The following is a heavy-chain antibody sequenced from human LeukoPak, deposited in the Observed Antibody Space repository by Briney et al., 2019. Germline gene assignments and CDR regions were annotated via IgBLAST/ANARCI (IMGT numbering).Heavy chain of an antibody. CDR3: ARDGGRITFGGVMWGDY. J-gene: IGHJ4*02. Sequence: PGGSLRLSCAASGFTFSSCAMHWVRQAPGKGLEWVAVISYDGSNKYYADSVKGRFTISRDNSKNTLYLQMNSLRSDDTAVYYCARDGGRITFGGVMWGDYWGQGTLVTVSS. CDR1: GFTFSSCA. CDR2: ISYDGSNK. D-gene: IGHD3-16*01. V-gene: IGHV3-30*04.